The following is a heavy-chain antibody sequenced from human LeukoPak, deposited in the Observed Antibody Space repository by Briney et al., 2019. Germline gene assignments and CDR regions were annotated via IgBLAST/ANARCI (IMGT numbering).Heavy chain of an antibody. CDR1: GFSFSSYS. V-gene: IGHV3-48*01. D-gene: IGHD3-16*01. CDR3: ARDGASHAFDV. CDR2: ISSSSSTI. Sequence: GGSLRLSCAASGFSFSSYSMNWVRQAPGKGLEWISYISSSSSTIYYADSVKGRFTISRDSAKNSLYLQMNSLRGEDTAVYYCARDGASHAFDVWGQGTMVTVSS. J-gene: IGHJ3*01.